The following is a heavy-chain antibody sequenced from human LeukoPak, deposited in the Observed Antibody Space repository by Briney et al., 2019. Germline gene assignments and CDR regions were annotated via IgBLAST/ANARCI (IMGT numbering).Heavy chain of an antibody. D-gene: IGHD6-6*01. CDR1: GGSFSGYY. Sequence: SETLSLTCAVYGGSFSGYYWSWIRQPPGKGLEWIGEINHGGSTNYNPSLKSRVTISVDTSKNQFSLKLSSVTAADTAVYYCARGPQRGHSSSSGDRGYYYMDVWGKGTTVTVSS. CDR2: INHGGST. CDR3: ARGPQRGHSSSSGDRGYYYMDV. J-gene: IGHJ6*03. V-gene: IGHV4-34*01.